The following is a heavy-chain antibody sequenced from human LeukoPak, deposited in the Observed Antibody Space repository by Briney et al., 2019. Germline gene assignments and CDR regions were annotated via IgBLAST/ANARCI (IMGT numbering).Heavy chain of an antibody. CDR3: ARGNGDYLGIDY. Sequence: PSETLSLTCTVSGGSISSSSYYWGWIRQPPGKGLEWIGSIYYSGSTYYNPSLKSRVTISVDTSKNQFSLNLSSVTAADTAVYYCARGNGDYLGIDYWGQGTLVTVSS. J-gene: IGHJ4*02. V-gene: IGHV4-39*07. CDR2: IYYSGST. D-gene: IGHD4-17*01. CDR1: GGSISSSSYY.